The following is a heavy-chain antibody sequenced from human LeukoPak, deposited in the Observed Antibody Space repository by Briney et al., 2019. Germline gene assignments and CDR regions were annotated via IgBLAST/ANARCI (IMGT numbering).Heavy chain of an antibody. CDR1: VGSISSGDYY. V-gene: IGHV4-30-4*01. CDR3: ARDKLATVTTGWFDP. J-gene: IGHJ5*02. D-gene: IGHD4-17*01. CDR2: IYYSGST. Sequence: PSQTLSLTCTVSVGSISSGDYYWSWIRQPPGKGLEWIGYIYYSGSTYYNPSLKSRVTISVDTSKTQFSLKLNSVTAADTAVYYCARDKLATVTTGWFDPWGQGTLVTVSS.